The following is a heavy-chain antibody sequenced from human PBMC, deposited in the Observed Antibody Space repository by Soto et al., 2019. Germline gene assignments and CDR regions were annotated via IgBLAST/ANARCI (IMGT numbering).Heavy chain of an antibody. J-gene: IGHJ5*02. CDR3: ARVRSVTTPRGWFDP. Sequence: ASVKVSCKASGYTFTSYGISWVRQAPGQGLEWMGWISAYNGNTNYAQKLQGRVTMTTDTSTNTAYMELRSLRSDDTAVYYCARVRSVTTPRGWFDPWGQGTLVTVPS. D-gene: IGHD4-4*01. V-gene: IGHV1-18*04. CDR2: ISAYNGNT. CDR1: GYTFTSYG.